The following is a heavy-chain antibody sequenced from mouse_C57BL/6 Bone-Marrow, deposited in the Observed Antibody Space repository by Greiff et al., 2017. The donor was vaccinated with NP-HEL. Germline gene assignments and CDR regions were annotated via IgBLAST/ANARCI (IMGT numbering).Heavy chain of an antibody. CDR2: INPGSGGT. V-gene: IGHV1-54*01. CDR1: GYAFTNYL. D-gene: IGHD2-4*01. J-gene: IGHJ4*01. Sequence: QVQLQQSGAELVRPGTSVKVSCKASGYAFTNYLIEWVKQRPGQGLEWIGVINPGSGGTNYNEKFKGKATLTADKSSSTAYMQLSSLTSEDSAVYFCERSPYDYDDYAMDYWGQGTSVTVSS. CDR3: ERSPYDYDDYAMDY.